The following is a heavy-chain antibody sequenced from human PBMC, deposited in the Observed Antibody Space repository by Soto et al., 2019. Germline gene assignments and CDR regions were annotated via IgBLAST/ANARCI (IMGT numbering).Heavy chain of an antibody. D-gene: IGHD6-25*01. Sequence: EVQLLESGGGLVQPGGSLRLSCATSGFTFSSYAMSWVRQAPGKGLEWVSAISGSGGSTYYADSVKGRFTISRDNSKNTLYLQMNSLRAEDTAVYYCAKSGLGCVESEVDYWGQGTLVTVSS. CDR3: AKSGLGCVESEVDY. CDR2: ISGSGGST. J-gene: IGHJ4*02. V-gene: IGHV3-23*01. CDR1: GFTFSSYA.